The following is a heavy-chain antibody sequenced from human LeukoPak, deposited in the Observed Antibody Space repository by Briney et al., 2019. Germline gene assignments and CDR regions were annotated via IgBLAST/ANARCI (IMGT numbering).Heavy chain of an antibody. CDR3: ARAGYSSGWYGPYYFDY. Sequence: PSETLSLTCTVSDGSISSYYWSWIRQPPGKGLEWIGYIYYSGSTNYNPSLKSRVTISVDTSKNQFSLKLSSVTAADTAVYYCARAGYSSGWYGPYYFDYWGQGTLVTVSS. J-gene: IGHJ4*02. V-gene: IGHV4-59*08. CDR1: DGSISSYY. CDR2: IYYSGST. D-gene: IGHD6-19*01.